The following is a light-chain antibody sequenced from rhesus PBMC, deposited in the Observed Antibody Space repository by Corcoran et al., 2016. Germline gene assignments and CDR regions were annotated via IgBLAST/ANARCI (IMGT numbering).Light chain of an antibody. J-gene: IGKJ1*01. Sequence: DIQMTQSPSSLSASVGDKVTITCRASQGISSWLAWYQQKPGKAPKLLIYKASSLQSGGPSRFIGSGPCTDVTLTISSLQPEDFATYYCLQYNSGPWTFGQGTKVEIQ. V-gene: IGKV1-21*01. CDR1: QGISSW. CDR3: LQYNSGPWT. CDR2: KAS.